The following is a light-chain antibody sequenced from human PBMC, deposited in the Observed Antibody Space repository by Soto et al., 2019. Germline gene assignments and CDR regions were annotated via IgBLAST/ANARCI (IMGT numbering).Light chain of an antibody. V-gene: IGLV1-47*02. CDR3: ASWDDRLGAVI. CDR1: SSNIGGTNY. Sequence: ASGTPGQRVFASCSGSSSNIGGTNYAYWYQQLPGAAPKLLMHSNNLRPSGVPERISGSKSGTSASLAISGLRSEDEAVYYCASWDDRLGAVIFGGGTKVTVL. J-gene: IGLJ2*01. CDR2: SNN.